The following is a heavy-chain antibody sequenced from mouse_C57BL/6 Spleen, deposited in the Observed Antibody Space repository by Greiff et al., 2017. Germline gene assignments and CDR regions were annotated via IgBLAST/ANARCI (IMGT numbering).Heavy chain of an antibody. CDR1: GYTFTSFW. CDR3: GYYCCSMDAMDY. D-gene: IGHD1-1*01. J-gene: IGHJ4*01. CDR2: IYPGSGST. Sequence: QVQLQLPGAELVKPGASVKMSCKASGYTFTSFWITWVKQRPGQGLGWIGDIYPGSGSTNYNEKYKSKATLTEETSSSTAYMQLSILTSEAATVYYGGYYCCSMDAMDYWGQGTSVTVSS. V-gene: IGHV1-55*01.